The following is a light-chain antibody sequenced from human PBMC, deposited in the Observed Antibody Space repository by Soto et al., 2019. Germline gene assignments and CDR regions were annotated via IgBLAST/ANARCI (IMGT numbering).Light chain of an antibody. V-gene: IGKV1-5*01. CDR3: QQYNSYST. Sequence: DIQMTQSPSTLSASVGDRVTITCRASQSISSWLAWYQQKPGKAPKVLIYDAYNLESGVPSRFSGSGSGTEFTLTITSLQPDYFATYYCQQYNSYSTFGQGTKVEIK. J-gene: IGKJ1*01. CDR2: DAY. CDR1: QSISSW.